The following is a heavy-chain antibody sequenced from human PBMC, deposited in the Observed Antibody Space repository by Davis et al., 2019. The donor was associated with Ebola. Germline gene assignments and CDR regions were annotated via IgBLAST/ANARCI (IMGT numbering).Heavy chain of an antibody. CDR2: ISSSGSTI. D-gene: IGHD3-10*01. V-gene: IGHV3-48*03. CDR3: ACGNYYGSGSYRD. J-gene: IGHJ4*02. CDR1: GFTFSSYE. Sequence: LKISCAASGFTFSSYEMNWVRQAPGKGLEWVSYISSSGSTIYYADSVKGRFTISRDNAKNSLYLQMNSLRAEDTAVYYCACGNYYGSGSYRDWGQGTLVTVSS.